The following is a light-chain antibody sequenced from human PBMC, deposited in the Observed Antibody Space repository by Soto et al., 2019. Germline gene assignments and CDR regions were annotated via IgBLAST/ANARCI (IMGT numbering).Light chain of an antibody. CDR2: GAS. V-gene: IGKV3-15*01. CDR3: QHYNSYSEA. J-gene: IGKJ1*01. CDR1: QSVSSN. Sequence: EIVMTQSPATLSLPPWESATLSWRASQSVSSNLAWYQQKPGQAPRLLIYGASARATGIPAKFSGSGSGTEFTLTISSLQPDDFATYYCQHYNSYSEAFGQGTKVDIK.